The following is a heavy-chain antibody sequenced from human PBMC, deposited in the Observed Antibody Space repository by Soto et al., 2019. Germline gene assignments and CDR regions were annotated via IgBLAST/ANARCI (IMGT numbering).Heavy chain of an antibody. J-gene: IGHJ3*02. D-gene: IGHD6-19*01. CDR1: GGTFSSYA. CDR2: IIPIFGTA. CDR3: AGSSGWYPNDPFDI. Sequence: QVQLVQSGAEVKKPGSSVMVSCKASGGTFSSYAISWVRQAPGQGLEWMGGIIPIFGTANYAQKFQGRVTITADKSTSTAYMELSSLRSEDTAVYYCAGSSGWYPNDPFDIWGQGTMVTVSS. V-gene: IGHV1-69*06.